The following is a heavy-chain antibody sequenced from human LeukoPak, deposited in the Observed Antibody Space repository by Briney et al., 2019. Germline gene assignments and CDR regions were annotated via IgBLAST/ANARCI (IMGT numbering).Heavy chain of an antibody. CDR1: GFTFSSYW. Sequence: GGSLRLSCAASGFTFSSYWMNWVRQAPGKGLEWVAIIKQDGSEKHHVDVVRGFYTISIENNRNSLCVQMNSMCAGDKAVYDCSAGWYQFDLWGEGTLVTVSS. CDR2: IKQDGSEK. J-gene: IGHJ4*02. V-gene: IGHV3-7*05. CDR3: SAGWYQFDL. D-gene: IGHD6-19*01.